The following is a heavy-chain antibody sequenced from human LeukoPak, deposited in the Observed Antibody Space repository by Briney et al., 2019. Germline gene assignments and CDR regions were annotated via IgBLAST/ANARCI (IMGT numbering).Heavy chain of an antibody. CDR3: ARTGWGAYGMDV. CDR1: GFTFSSYS. Sequence: PGGSLRLSCAASGFTFSSYSMNWVRQAPGKGLEWVSYISSSSTIYYADSVKGRFTISRDTFENTVHLEMSDLRVDDTAVYYCARTGWGAYGMDVWGPGTTVTVSS. CDR2: ISSSSTI. D-gene: IGHD1-26*01. J-gene: IGHJ6*02. V-gene: IGHV3-48*01.